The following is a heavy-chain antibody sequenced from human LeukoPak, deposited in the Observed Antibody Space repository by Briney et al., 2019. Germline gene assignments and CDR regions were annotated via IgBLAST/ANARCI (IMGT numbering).Heavy chain of an antibody. CDR2: ISYDGSNK. CDR3: AKETGYSSGCSYYFDY. J-gene: IGHJ4*02. CDR1: GFTFSSYA. Sequence: GRSLRLSCAASGFTFSSYAMHWVRQAPGKGLEWVAVISYDGSNKYYADSVKGRFTISRDNSKNTLYLQMNSLRAEDTAVYYCAKETGYSSGCSYYFDYWGQGTLVTVSS. V-gene: IGHV3-30-3*01. D-gene: IGHD6-19*01.